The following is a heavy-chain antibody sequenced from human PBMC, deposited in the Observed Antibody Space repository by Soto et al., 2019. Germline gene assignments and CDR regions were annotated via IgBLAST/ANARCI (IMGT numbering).Heavy chain of an antibody. CDR3: ARESSWELPDFDY. CDR2: IWYDGSNK. Sequence: GGSLRLSCAASGFTFSSYGMHWVRQAPGKGLEWVAVIWYDGSNKYYADSVKGRFTISRDNSKNTLYLQMNSLRAEDTAVYYCARESSWELPDFDYWGQGTLVTVSS. V-gene: IGHV3-33*01. J-gene: IGHJ4*02. D-gene: IGHD1-26*01. CDR1: GFTFSSYG.